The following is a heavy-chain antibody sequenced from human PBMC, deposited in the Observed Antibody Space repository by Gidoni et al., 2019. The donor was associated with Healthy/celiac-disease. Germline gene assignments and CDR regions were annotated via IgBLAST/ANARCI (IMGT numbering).Heavy chain of an antibody. Sequence: QVQLVQSGAEVKKPGVLVKVSGKAAGDTCTGYYMHWVRQAPGQGLEWMGWINPNSSGTNYAQKFQGRFTMTRDTSISTAYMELSRLRSDDTAVYYCAREAGYSSSWYGDWGQGTLVTVSS. CDR1: GDTCTGYY. CDR2: INPNSSGT. J-gene: IGHJ4*02. D-gene: IGHD6-13*01. V-gene: IGHV1-2*02. CDR3: AREAGYSSSWYGD.